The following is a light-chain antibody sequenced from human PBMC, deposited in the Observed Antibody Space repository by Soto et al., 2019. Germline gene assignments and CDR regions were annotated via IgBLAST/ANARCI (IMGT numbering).Light chain of an antibody. J-gene: IGLJ1*01. CDR1: SSDVGSYNL. V-gene: IGLV2-23*02. CDR3: CSHAGSCTGYV. Sequence: QSVLTQPASVSGSPGQWITISCSGTSSDVGSYNLVSWYQQHPGKAPKLMIYEVSKRPSGVSNRFSGSKPGNTASLTISGLQAEDEADYYCCSHAGSCTGYVFGTGPKVTVL. CDR2: EVS.